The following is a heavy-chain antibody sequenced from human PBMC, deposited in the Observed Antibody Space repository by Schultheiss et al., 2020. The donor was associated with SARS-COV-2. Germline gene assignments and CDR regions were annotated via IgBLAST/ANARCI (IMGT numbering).Heavy chain of an antibody. Sequence: SETLSLTCTVSGGSISSSSYYWGWIRQPPGKGLEWIGEINHSGSTNYNPSLKSRVTISVDTSKNQFSLKLSSVTAADTAVYYCAKLLWFGDNVDYWGQGTLVTVSS. CDR3: AKLLWFGDNVDY. CDR2: INHSGST. CDR1: GGSISSSSYY. V-gene: IGHV4-39*07. J-gene: IGHJ4*02. D-gene: IGHD3-10*01.